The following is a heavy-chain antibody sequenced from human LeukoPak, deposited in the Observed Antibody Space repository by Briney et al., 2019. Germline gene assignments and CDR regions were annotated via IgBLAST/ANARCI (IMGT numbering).Heavy chain of an antibody. CDR2: IHPNGSP. D-gene: IGHD6-19*01. J-gene: IGHJ4*02. V-gene: IGHV4-4*07. CDR1: GDSVSDYY. CDR3: ARAGYSSGWYVRSRYGYVDY. Sequence: SETLSLTCPVSGDSVSDYYWSWIRLPPGRQLEWIGCIHPNGSPHRNPSLESRISMIMDTSKNHFSLKLTSVTAADTAVYYCARAGYSSGWYVRSRYGYVDYWGQGTLVTVSS.